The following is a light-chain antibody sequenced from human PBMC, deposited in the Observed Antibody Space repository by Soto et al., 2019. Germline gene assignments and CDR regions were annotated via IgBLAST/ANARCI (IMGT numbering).Light chain of an antibody. V-gene: IGKV1-39*01. Sequence: DIQMTQSPSSLSASVGDRVTITCRASQTISTYLNWYQQKPGKAPKLLIYAASSLQSGVPSRFSRSGSGTDFTLTISSLQPEDFATYYCQQSHGIPYTFGQGTRLEI. CDR3: QQSHGIPYT. CDR2: AAS. J-gene: IGKJ2*01. CDR1: QTISTY.